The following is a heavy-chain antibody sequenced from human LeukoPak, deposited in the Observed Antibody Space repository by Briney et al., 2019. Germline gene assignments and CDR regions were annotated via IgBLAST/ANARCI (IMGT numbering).Heavy chain of an antibody. Sequence: GGSLRLSCAASGFTFSSFEMKWVRQAPGKGLEWVSYISSGGSTIYYADSVKGRFTISRDNSKNTLYLQMNSLRAEDTAVYYCAKDPDYTSGVCYTFFDYWGQGTLVTVSS. J-gene: IGHJ4*02. V-gene: IGHV3-48*03. CDR1: GFTFSSFE. CDR3: AKDPDYTSGVCYTFFDY. D-gene: IGHD2-8*01. CDR2: ISSGGSTI.